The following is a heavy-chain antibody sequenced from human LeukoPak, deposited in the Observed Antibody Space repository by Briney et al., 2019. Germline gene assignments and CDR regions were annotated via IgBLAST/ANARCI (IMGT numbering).Heavy chain of an antibody. CDR1: GFTFSSYA. CDR2: ISSNGGST. Sequence: GGSLRLSCAASGFTFSSYAMHRVRQAPGKGLEYVSAISSNGGSTYYANSVKGRFTISRDNSKNTLYLQMGSLRAEDMAVYYCARDSPLLAFDTWGQGTMVTVSS. CDR3: ARDSPLLAFDT. D-gene: IGHD2-15*01. V-gene: IGHV3-64*01. J-gene: IGHJ3*02.